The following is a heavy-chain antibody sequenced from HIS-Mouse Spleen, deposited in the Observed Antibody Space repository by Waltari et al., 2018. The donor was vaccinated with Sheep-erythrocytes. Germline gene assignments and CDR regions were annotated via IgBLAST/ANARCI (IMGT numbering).Heavy chain of an antibody. CDR1: GYTFTGYY. CDR2: SNTNSGGT. J-gene: IGHJ4*02. CDR3: AGYSGSLDY. Sequence: QVQLVQSGAEVKKPGASVKVSCKASGYTFTGYYMHWVRQAPGQVLEWMGWSNTNSGGTNYARKCQGRVTMTRDRSISTAYMELSRLRSDDTAVYYCAGYSGSLDYWGQGTLVTVSS. D-gene: IGHD1-26*01. V-gene: IGHV1-2*02.